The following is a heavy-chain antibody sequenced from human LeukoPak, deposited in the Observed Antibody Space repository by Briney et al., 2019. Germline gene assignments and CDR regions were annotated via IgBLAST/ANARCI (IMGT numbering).Heavy chain of an antibody. J-gene: IGHJ6*03. CDR3: ARGVSRDDSSSSAHYYYYYYMDV. Sequence: ASVKLSCKASGGTFSSYAISWVRQAPGQGLEWMGGIIPIFGTANYAQKFQGRVTITTDESTSTAYMELSSLRSEDTAVYYCARGVSRDDSSSSAHYYYYYYMDVWGKGTTVTVSS. V-gene: IGHV1-69*05. D-gene: IGHD6-6*01. CDR2: IIPIFGTA. CDR1: GGTFSSYA.